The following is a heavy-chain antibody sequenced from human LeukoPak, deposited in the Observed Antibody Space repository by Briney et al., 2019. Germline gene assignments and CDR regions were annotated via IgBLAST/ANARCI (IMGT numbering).Heavy chain of an antibody. D-gene: IGHD3-16*02. J-gene: IGHJ4*02. Sequence: SETLSLTCTVSGYSISSGYYWGWIRQPPGKGLEWIGSIYHSGSTYYNPSLKSRVTISVDTSKNQFSLKLSSVTAAGTAVYYCEMITFGGVIVLNYWGQGTLVTVSS. CDR3: EMITFGGVIVLNY. CDR2: IYHSGST. CDR1: GYSISSGYY. V-gene: IGHV4-38-2*02.